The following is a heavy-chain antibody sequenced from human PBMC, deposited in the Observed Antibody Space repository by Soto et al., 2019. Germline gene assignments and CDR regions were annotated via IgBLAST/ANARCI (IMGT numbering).Heavy chain of an antibody. D-gene: IGHD5-18*01. Sequence: SETLSLTCTVSGGSISSGDYYWSWIRQPPGKGLEWIGYIYYSGSTYYNPSLKSRVTISVDTSKNQFSLKLSSVTAADTAVYYCARSGYSYGYGYYYYGMDVWGQGTTVTVSS. CDR3: ARSGYSYGYGYYYYGMDV. CDR1: GGSISSGDYY. V-gene: IGHV4-30-4*01. CDR2: IYYSGST. J-gene: IGHJ6*02.